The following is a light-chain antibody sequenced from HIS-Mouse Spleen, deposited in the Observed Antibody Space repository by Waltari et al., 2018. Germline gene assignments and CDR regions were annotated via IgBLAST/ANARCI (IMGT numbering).Light chain of an antibody. CDR1: NLGSKS. CDR3: QGWDSSSDHVV. CDR2: DDC. V-gene: IGLV3-21*03. J-gene: IGLJ2*01. Sequence: SYVLTQPPSASVAPGTTASITCGGNNLGSKSVHWYQQKPGQAPVLVVYDDCGRPSGIPERFSGSNSGNTAALTISRVEAGDEADYYCQGWDSSSDHVVFGGGTKLTVL.